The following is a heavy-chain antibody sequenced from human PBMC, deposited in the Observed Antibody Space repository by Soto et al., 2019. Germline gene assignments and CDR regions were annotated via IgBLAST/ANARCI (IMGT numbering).Heavy chain of an antibody. J-gene: IGHJ4*02. V-gene: IGHV4-34*01. Sequence: SETLSLTCAVYGGSFSGYYWSWIRQPPGKGLEWIGEINHSGSTNYNPSLKSRVTISVDTSKNQFSLKPSSVTAADTAVYYCARDDYGDYALDYWGQGTLVTVSS. D-gene: IGHD4-17*01. CDR3: ARDDYGDYALDY. CDR2: INHSGST. CDR1: GGSFSGYY.